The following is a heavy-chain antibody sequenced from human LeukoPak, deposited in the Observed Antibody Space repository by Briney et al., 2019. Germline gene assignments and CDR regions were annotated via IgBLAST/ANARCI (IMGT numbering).Heavy chain of an antibody. V-gene: IGHV4-4*07. J-gene: IGHJ3*02. CDR2: IYTSGST. CDR1: GGSISSYY. D-gene: IGHD1-7*01. CDR3: ARDNSNWNYADAFDI. Sequence: SETLSLTCTVSGGSISSYYWSWIRQPAGKGLEWIGRIYTSGSTNYNPSLKSRVTMSVDTSKNQFSLKLSSVTAADTAVYYCARDNSNWNYADAFDIWGQGTMVTVSS.